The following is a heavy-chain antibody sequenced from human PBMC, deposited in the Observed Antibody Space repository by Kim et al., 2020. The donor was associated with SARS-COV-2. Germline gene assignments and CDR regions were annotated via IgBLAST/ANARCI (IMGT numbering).Heavy chain of an antibody. CDR3: ARDGTGDSLDY. Sequence: TTYTPSPMSRVTITVDTSKNRFSLKLSAVTAADTAVYYCARDGTGDSLDYWGQGTLVTVSS. D-gene: IGHD1-1*01. V-gene: IGHV4-34*09. CDR2: T. J-gene: IGHJ4*02.